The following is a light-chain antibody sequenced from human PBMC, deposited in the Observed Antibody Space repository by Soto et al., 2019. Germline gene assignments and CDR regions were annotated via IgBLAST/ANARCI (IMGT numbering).Light chain of an antibody. CDR2: KAS. CDR3: QQYNWWPWT. V-gene: IGKV1-5*03. CDR1: QSISSW. J-gene: IGKJ1*01. Sequence: DIQMTQSPSTLSASVGDRVTITCLASQSISSWLAWYQQKPWKAPKLLIYKASTLETGVPSRFSGSGSGTEFTLTISSLQSEDSALYYCQQYNWWPWTFGQGTKVDIK.